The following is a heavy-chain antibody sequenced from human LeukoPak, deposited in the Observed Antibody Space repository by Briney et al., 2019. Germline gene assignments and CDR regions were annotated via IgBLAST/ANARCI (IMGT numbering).Heavy chain of an antibody. CDR1: GYTFTSYY. J-gene: IGHJ3*02. D-gene: IGHD3-10*01. CDR3: ARADGSGSSLDRGKDAFDI. CDR2: INPSGGST. V-gene: IGHV1-46*01. Sequence: ASVKVSCKASGYTFTSYYMHWVRQAPGQGLEWMGIINPSGGSTSYAQKFQGRVTMTRDTSTSTVYMELSSLRSEDTAVYYCARADGSGSSLDRGKDAFDIWGQGTMVTVSS.